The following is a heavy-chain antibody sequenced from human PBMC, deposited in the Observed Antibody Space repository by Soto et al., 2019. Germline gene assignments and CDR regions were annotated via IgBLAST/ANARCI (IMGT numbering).Heavy chain of an antibody. D-gene: IGHD6-13*01. CDR3: ATTYYHRSSWSAEPVGV. CDR1: GFTFDDSG. J-gene: IGHJ6*02. CDR2: INWNGDSK. V-gene: IGHV3-20*03. Sequence: EVHLVESGGGVVRPGGSLRLSYATSGFTFDDSGMSWVRQAPGKGLEWVSGINWNGDSKGYADSVKGRFTISRDNAKNSLYLQMNSLRVEDTALDYCATTYYHRSSWSAEPVGVWGQWTTVTVSS.